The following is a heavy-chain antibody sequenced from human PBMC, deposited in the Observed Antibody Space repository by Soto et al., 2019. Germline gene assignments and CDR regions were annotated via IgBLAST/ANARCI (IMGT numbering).Heavy chain of an antibody. V-gene: IGHV3-33*01. Sequence: AWGSLRISCASSVFTFSIYGMHWVRQAPGKGLELAAVIWYDGSNKYYADSVKGRFTISRDNSKNTLYLQMNSLRAEDTAVYYCARDLELDRYYDFWSGLPPPIDYWGQGTLVTVS. CDR2: IWYDGSNK. CDR3: ARDLELDRYYDFWSGLPPPIDY. J-gene: IGHJ4*02. CDR1: VFTFSIYG. D-gene: IGHD3-3*01.